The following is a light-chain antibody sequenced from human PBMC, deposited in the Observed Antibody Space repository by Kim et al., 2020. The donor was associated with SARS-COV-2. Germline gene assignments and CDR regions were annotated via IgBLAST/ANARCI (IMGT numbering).Light chain of an antibody. J-gene: IGKJ2*01. CDR2: VAS. Sequence: LAPRLLVAVASNRATGIPDRCSGSGSETDFTLTINRLEPEDFAVYYCQQDGSSPITFGQGTKLEI. CDR3: QQDGSSPIT. V-gene: IGKV3D-20*01.